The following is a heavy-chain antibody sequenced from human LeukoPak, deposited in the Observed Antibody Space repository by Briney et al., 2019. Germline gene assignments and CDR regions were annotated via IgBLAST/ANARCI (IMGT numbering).Heavy chain of an antibody. J-gene: IGHJ5*02. Sequence: PSETLSLTCTVSGGPISSYYWSWIRQPAGKGLEWIGRIYTSGSTNYNPSLKSRVTISLDTSKNQFSLKLSSVTAADTAVYYCARQLLLWFGELMVWFDPWGQGTLVTVSS. CDR3: ARQLLLWFGELMVWFDP. CDR2: IYTSGST. D-gene: IGHD3-10*01. V-gene: IGHV4-4*07. CDR1: GGPISSYY.